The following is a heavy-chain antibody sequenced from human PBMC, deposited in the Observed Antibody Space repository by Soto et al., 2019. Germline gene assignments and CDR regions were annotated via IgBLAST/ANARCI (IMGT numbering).Heavy chain of an antibody. J-gene: IGHJ4*02. V-gene: IGHV3-23*01. CDR2: ISGSGGST. CDR3: AKVNRGYSYGYLVY. D-gene: IGHD5-18*01. CDR1: GFTFSSYA. Sequence: GSLRLSCAASGFTFSSYAMSWVRQAPGKGLEWVSAISGSGGSTYYADSVKGRFTISRDNSKNTLYLQMNSLRAEDTAVYYCAKVNRGYSYGYLVYWGQGTLVTVSS.